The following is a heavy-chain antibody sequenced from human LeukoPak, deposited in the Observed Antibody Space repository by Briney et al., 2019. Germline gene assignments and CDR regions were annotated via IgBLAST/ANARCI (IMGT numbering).Heavy chain of an antibody. J-gene: IGHJ4*02. CDR1: GFTFSSYV. CDR2: ISYDGSNK. D-gene: IGHD5-24*01. Sequence: GGSLRLSCAASGFTFSSYVMHWVRQAPGKGLEWVAVISYDGSNKYYADSVKGRFTISRDNSKNTLYLQMNSLRAEDTAVYYCARDRSRDGYNDFDYWGQGTLVTVSS. V-gene: IGHV3-30*03. CDR3: ARDRSRDGYNDFDY.